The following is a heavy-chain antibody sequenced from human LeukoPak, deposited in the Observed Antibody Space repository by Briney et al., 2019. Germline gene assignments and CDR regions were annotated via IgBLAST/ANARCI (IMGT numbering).Heavy chain of an antibody. CDR3: ARDIGPYYYDSSGYYLPGY. Sequence: ASVKVSCKASGYTFTSYYMHWVRQAPGQGLEGMGIINPSGGSTSYAQKFQGRVTMTRDMSTSTVYMELSSLRSEDTAVYYCARDIGPYYYDSSGYYLPGYWGQGTLVTVSS. D-gene: IGHD3-22*01. V-gene: IGHV1-46*01. CDR1: GYTFTSYY. CDR2: INPSGGST. J-gene: IGHJ4*02.